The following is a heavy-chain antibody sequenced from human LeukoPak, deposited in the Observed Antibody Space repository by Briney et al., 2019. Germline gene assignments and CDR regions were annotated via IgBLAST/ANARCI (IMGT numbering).Heavy chain of an antibody. CDR3: ARGDVAAAVYYYYGMDV. CDR1: GYTFTSYG. Sequence: ASVKVSCKASGYTFTSYGISWVRQAPGQGLEWMGWISAYNGNTNYAQKLQGRVTMTTDTSTSTAYMELSSLRSEDTAVYYCARGDVAAAVYYYYGMDVWGQGTTVTVSS. V-gene: IGHV1-18*01. D-gene: IGHD6-13*01. J-gene: IGHJ6*02. CDR2: ISAYNGNT.